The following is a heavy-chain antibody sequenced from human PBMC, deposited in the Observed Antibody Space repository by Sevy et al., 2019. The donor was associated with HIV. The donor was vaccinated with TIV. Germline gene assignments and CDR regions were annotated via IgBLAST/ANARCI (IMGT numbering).Heavy chain of an antibody. Sequence: SETLSLTCSVSGDSINNYYWSWIRQPPGKGLEWIGYTSYSGTTNYSPSLKRRVDISVDTSIHQFSLKINSVTAADTAVYYCARLRWDVVDAPGATPGCYFDSWGQGTTVTVSS. CDR3: ARLRWDVVDAPGATPGCYFDS. CDR2: TSYSGTT. D-gene: IGHD2-2*02. J-gene: IGHJ4*02. CDR1: GDSINNYY. V-gene: IGHV4-59*12.